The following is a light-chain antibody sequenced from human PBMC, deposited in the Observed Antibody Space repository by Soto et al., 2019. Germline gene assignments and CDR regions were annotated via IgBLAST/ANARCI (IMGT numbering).Light chain of an antibody. CDR1: ESISSW. CDR2: DAS. Sequence: DIQMTQSPSTLSASVGDRVTITCRASESISSWLAWYQQKPGKAPKLLIYDASSLESGVPSRFSGSGSGTEFTLTISSLQPDDFATYYCQQYNSSPLTFGGGTKVEIK. CDR3: QQYNSSPLT. V-gene: IGKV1-5*01. J-gene: IGKJ4*01.